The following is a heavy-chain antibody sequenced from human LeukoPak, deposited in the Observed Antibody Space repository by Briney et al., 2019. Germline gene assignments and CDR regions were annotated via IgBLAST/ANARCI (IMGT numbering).Heavy chain of an antibody. J-gene: IGHJ4*02. Sequence: SETLSLTCTVSGGSISSGDYYWSWIRQPPGKGLEWIGYIYYSGSTYYNPSLKSRVTISVDTSKNQFSLKLSSVTAADTAVYYCARALDSSGYYYSSPFDYWGQGTLVTVSS. V-gene: IGHV4-30-4*08. CDR2: IYYSGST. CDR1: GGSISSGDYY. CDR3: ARALDSSGYYYSSPFDY. D-gene: IGHD3-22*01.